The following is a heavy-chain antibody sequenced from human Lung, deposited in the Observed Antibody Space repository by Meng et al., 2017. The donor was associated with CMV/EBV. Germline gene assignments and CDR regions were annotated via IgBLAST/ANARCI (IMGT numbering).Heavy chain of an antibody. CDR3: LRRSGGSV. J-gene: IGHJ1*01. CDR1: RDSITNHNW. V-gene: IGHV4-4*03. Sequence: QLRVSGTRRGTLPETRSLISAVSRDSITNHNWWAWVRQPPGKGLEWIGEIPHRGSSAYNQSRKSRVSMSIDKSKTQFSLKLTSVTAADTAVYHCLRRSGGSVWGQGTLVTVSS. D-gene: IGHD3-10*01. CDR2: IPHRGSS.